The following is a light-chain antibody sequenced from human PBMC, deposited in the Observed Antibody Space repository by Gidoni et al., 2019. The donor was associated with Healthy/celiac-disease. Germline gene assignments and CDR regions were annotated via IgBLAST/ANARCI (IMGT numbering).Light chain of an antibody. CDR1: QGISSY. Sequence: DIQLTQSPSFLSASVGDRVTITCRASQGISSYLAWYQQKPGKAPKLLIYAASTLQSGVPSRFSGSGSGTEFTLTISSRQPEDFATYYCQQLNSYRWTFXQXTKVEIK. J-gene: IGKJ1*01. CDR3: QQLNSYRWT. V-gene: IGKV1-9*01. CDR2: AAS.